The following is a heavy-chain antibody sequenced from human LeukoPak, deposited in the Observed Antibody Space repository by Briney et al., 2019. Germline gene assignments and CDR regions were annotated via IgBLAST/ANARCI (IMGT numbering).Heavy chain of an antibody. CDR2: FSGSGGTT. D-gene: IGHD2-8*01. CDR3: ANGNRCTSPNCLGYYYFYMDV. CDR1: GFTFSSYA. Sequence: SGGSLRLSCAASGFTFSSYATNWVRQAPGRGLEWVSGFSGSGGTTYYADSVKGRFTISRDNSKNTLYLQMNSLRAEDTAVYYCANGNRCTSPNCLGYYYFYMDVWGKGTTVTVSS. V-gene: IGHV3-23*01. J-gene: IGHJ6*03.